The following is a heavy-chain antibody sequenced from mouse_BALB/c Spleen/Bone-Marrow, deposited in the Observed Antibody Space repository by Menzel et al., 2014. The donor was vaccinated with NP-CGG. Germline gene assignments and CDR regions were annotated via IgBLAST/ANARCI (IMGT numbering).Heavy chain of an antibody. J-gene: IGHJ4*01. CDR1: GFAFSSYD. V-gene: IGHV5-12-1*01. D-gene: IGHD1-1*01. CDR2: ISSGGGST. Sequence: EVKLVESGGGLVKPGGSLKLSCAASGFAFSSYDMSWVRQTPEKRLEWVAYISSGGGSTYYPDTVKGRFTISRDNAKNTLYLQVRSLKSEASAMYYCARPLYYYGSSPFYALDYWGQGPSVTVSS. CDR3: ARPLYYYGSSPFYALDY.